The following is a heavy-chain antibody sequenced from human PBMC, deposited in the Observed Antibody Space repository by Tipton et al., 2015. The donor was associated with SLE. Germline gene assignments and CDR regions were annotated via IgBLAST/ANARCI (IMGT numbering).Heavy chain of an antibody. J-gene: IGHJ6*03. V-gene: IGHV5-51*03. Sequence: QSGAEVKKPGESLKISCKGSGYSFTSYWIGWVRQMPGKGLEWMGIIYPGDSDTRYSPSFQGQVTISADKSISTAYLQWSSLKASDTAMYYCAGWGPTGDANYYYYYYMDVWGKGTTVTVSS. CDR3: AGWGPTGDANYYYYYYMDV. CDR2: IYPGDSDT. CDR1: GYSFTSYW. D-gene: IGHD7-27*01.